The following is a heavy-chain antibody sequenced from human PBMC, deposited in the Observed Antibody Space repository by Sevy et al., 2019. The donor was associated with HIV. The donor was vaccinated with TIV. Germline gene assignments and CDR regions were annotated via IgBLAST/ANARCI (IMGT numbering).Heavy chain of an antibody. CDR1: GFTFSSYA. Sequence: GSLRLSCAASGFTFSSYAMSWVRQAPGKGLEWVSAISGSGGSTYYADSVKGRFTISRDNSKNTLYLQMNSLRAEDTAVYYCAKVAGSSRIAAPLYYFDYWGQGTLVTVSS. J-gene: IGHJ4*02. CDR3: AKVAGSSRIAAPLYYFDY. CDR2: ISGSGGST. D-gene: IGHD6-6*01. V-gene: IGHV3-23*01.